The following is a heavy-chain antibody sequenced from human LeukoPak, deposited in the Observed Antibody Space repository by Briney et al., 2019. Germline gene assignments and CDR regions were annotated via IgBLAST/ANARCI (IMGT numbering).Heavy chain of an antibody. CDR1: GGSISSGGYS. CDR2: ITSTGST. Sequence: PSETLSLTCAVSGGSISSGGYSWSWIRQPPGKGLEWIGYITSTGSTYYNPSLKSRLSISLDTSKNQFSLNLSSVTAADTAVYYCARGGVWSLYAFDIWGQGTMVTVSS. J-gene: IGHJ3*02. CDR3: ARGGVWSLYAFDI. V-gene: IGHV4-30-4*07. D-gene: IGHD2-8*02.